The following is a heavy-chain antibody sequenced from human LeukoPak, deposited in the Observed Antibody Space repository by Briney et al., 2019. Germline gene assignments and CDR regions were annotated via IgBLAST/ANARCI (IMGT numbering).Heavy chain of an antibody. Sequence: PSETLSLTCTVPVGALSMYYWSGIRQPARGGLEWILRIYTRGSTQYNPSLKSRVTISVDASKNQFSLNLTSVTAADTAVYYCAREYWDYNILTGYISSAHFDYWVQGTLITVSS. CDR1: VGALSMYY. V-gene: IGHV4-4*07. CDR3: AREYWDYNILTGYISSAHFDY. CDR2: IYTRGST. D-gene: IGHD3-9*01. J-gene: IGHJ4*02.